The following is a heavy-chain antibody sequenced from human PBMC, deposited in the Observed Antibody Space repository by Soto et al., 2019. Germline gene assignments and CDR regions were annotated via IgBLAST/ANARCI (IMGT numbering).Heavy chain of an antibody. CDR3: ARDQDIVVAPGAYGMDV. J-gene: IGHJ6*02. CDR2: ISSSSRIT. Sequence: GGSLRLSCAASGFIFRSYSLNWVRQVPGKGLEWLSYISSSSRITYYADTVKGRFTVSRDNAKNSLYLQMNSLRDEDTAVYYCARDQDIVVAPGAYGMDVWGQGATVTVSS. D-gene: IGHD2-2*01. CDR1: GFIFRSYS. V-gene: IGHV3-48*02.